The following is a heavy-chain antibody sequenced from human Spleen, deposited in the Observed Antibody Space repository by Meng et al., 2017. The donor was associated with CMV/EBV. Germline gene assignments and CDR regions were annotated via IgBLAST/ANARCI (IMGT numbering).Heavy chain of an antibody. J-gene: IGHJ6*02. D-gene: IGHD5-18*01. CDR3: AREPQRPSYAMDV. Sequence: ASVKVSCKASGYTFTGYYMHWVRQAPGQGLEWMGWINPNSGGTNYAQRFQGRVTVTRDTSTNTVYLEMSSLRSEDTAVYYCAREPQRPSYAMDVWGQGTTVTVSS. CDR1: GYTFTGYY. CDR2: INPNSGGT. V-gene: IGHV1-2*02.